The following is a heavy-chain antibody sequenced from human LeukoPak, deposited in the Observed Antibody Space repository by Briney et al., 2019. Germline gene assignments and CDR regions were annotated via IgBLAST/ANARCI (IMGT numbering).Heavy chain of an antibody. D-gene: IGHD3-3*01. J-gene: IGHJ4*02. CDR1: GYSISSGYY. Sequence: KPSETLSLTCTVSGYSISSGYYWGWIRQPPGKGLGWIRSIYHSGSTYYDPSLKSRVTISVDTSKNQFSLKLSSVTAADTAVYYCARIQYYGFWSGPFDYWGQGTLVTVSS. CDR3: ARIQYYGFWSGPFDY. CDR2: IYHSGST. V-gene: IGHV4-38-2*02.